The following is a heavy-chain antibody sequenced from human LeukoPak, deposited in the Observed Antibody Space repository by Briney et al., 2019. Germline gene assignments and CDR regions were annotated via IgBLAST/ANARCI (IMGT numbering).Heavy chain of an antibody. Sequence: PGGSLRLSCAASGFTFSNYWMHWVRQAPGKGLVWISRIYSDGRSLTYADSVMGRFTISRDNAKNMLYLQMNSLRAEDTAVYYCARGRGLGELAVASFDSWGQGTLVTVSS. D-gene: IGHD6-19*01. V-gene: IGHV3-74*03. CDR2: IYSDGRSL. CDR3: ARGRGLGELAVASFDS. CDR1: GFTFSNYW. J-gene: IGHJ4*02.